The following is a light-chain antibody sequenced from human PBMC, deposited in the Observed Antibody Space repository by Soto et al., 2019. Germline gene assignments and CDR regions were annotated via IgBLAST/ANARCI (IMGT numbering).Light chain of an antibody. V-gene: IGKV1-39*01. CDR3: QERYNTFTFT. CDR1: QSSSNY. CDR2: AAS. J-gene: IGKJ3*01. Sequence: DIQMTQSPSSLSASVGDRVTITCRASQSSSNYLNWYQQKPGKAPKLLIFAASNLQSGVPSRFSGSGSGTDFTLTISSLQPEDFATYYCQERYNTFTFTLGPGTKVDIK.